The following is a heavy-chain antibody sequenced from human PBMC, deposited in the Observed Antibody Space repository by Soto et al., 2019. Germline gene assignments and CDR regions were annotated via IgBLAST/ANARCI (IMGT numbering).Heavy chain of an antibody. CDR2: ISASGGST. J-gene: IGHJ4*02. D-gene: IGHD3-16*01. V-gene: IGHV3-23*01. Sequence: EVQLLESGGGLEQPGGSLRLSCAASGFTFDSFAMTWVRQAPGKGLEWVSAISASGGSTFYADSVKGRFTISRDSSTTTLYLQMNSLRAEDTAVYYCARGAVMPDSWGQGTLVTVSS. CDR3: ARGAVMPDS. CDR1: GFTFDSFA.